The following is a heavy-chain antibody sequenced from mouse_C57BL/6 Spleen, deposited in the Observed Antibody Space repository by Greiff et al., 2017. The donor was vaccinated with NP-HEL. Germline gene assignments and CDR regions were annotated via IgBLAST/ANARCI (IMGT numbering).Heavy chain of an antibody. CDR3: ARDRNYGLDWYFDV. D-gene: IGHD1-1*01. Sequence: EVMLVESEGGLVQPGSSMKLSCTASGFTFSDYYMAWVRQVPEKGLEWVANINYDGSSTYYLDSLKSRFIISRDNAKNILYLQMSSLKSEDTATYYCARDRNYGLDWYFDVWGTGTTVTVSS. CDR1: GFTFSDYY. CDR2: INYDGSST. J-gene: IGHJ1*03. V-gene: IGHV5-16*01.